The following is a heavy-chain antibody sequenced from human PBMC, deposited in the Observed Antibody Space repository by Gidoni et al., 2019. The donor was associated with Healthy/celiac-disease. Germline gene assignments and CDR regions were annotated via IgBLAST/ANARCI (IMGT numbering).Heavy chain of an antibody. CDR1: GGSISSGSYY. D-gene: IGHD4-4*01. CDR2: IYTSGST. CDR3: ARDHPDTVTRYYYGMDV. Sequence: QVQLQESGPGLVKPSQTLSLTCTVSGGSISSGSYYWSWIRQPAGKGLEWIGRIYTSGSTNYNPSLKSRVTISVDTSKNQFSLKLSSVTAADTAVYYCARDHPDTVTRYYYGMDVWGQGTTVTVSS. J-gene: IGHJ6*02. V-gene: IGHV4-61*02.